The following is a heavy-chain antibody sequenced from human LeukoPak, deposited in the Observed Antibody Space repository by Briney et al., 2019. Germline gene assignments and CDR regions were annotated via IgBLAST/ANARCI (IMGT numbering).Heavy chain of an antibody. D-gene: IGHD3-3*01. CDR2: ISGSGGST. V-gene: IGHV3-23*01. J-gene: IGHJ6*02. CDR1: GFTFSTFA. Sequence: GGSLRLSCAASGFTFSTFAMSWVRQPPGKGLEWVSAISGSGGSTYYADSVKGRFTISRDNSKNTLYLQMNRLRAEDTAVYYCAKDGGGSLEWLPPMDVWGQGTTVTVSS. CDR3: AKDGGGSLEWLPPMDV.